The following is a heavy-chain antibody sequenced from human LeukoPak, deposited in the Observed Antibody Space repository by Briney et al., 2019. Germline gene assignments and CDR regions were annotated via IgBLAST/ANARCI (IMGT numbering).Heavy chain of an antibody. CDR2: IRYDGGET. Sequence: GGSLRLSCAASGFTFNRRGMHWVRQAPGKGLEWVAFIRYDGGETFYADFVKGRFTISRDNSKNTLYLQMNSLRAEDTAVYYCAKDRPSSYDSSGYYPYYFDYWGQGTLVTVSS. V-gene: IGHV3-30*02. J-gene: IGHJ4*02. D-gene: IGHD3-22*01. CDR1: GFTFNRRG. CDR3: AKDRPSSYDSSGYYPYYFDY.